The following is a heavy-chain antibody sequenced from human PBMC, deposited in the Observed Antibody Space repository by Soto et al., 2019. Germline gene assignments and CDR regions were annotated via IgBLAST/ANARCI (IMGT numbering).Heavy chain of an antibody. CDR1: GDTFSSYS. J-gene: IGHJ3*02. Sequence: QVQLIQSGAELKRPGSSVKVSCKASGDTFSSYSITWLRQAPGQRLEWMGGIIPIFAKPTYAQKFQGRVAITADDSRITAYMQLTSLTSEDTVVYYCARGPRIWNSFYIWGQGTPLSVSS. CDR3: ARGPRIWNSFYI. CDR2: IIPIFAKP. D-gene: IGHD1-7*01. V-gene: IGHV1-69*01.